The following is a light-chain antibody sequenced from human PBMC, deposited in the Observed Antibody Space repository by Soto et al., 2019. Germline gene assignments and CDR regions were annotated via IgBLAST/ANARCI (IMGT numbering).Light chain of an antibody. Sequence: IQMTQSPSSLSASVGDRVTITCQASQNINNYLNWYQQKPGRAPKLLIYDASSLESGVPSRFSGSGSGTEFTLTISSLQPDDFATYYCQQYDNLPTFGGGTKVDIK. J-gene: IGKJ4*01. CDR3: QQYDNLPT. V-gene: IGKV1-33*01. CDR1: QNINNY. CDR2: DAS.